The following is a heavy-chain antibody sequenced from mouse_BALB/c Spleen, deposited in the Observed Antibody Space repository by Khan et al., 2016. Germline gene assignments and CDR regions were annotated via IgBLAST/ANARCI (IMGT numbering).Heavy chain of an antibody. CDR1: GYSITSDYA. Sequence: EVQLQESGPGLMKPSQSLSLTCTVTGYSITSDYAWNWIRQFPGNKLEWMGYIIYSGSTTYTPSLKSRISITRDTSKNQFFLQLISVTIEDTATYYDASDGPNKAMDYWSQGTSVTVSS. D-gene: IGHD2-3*01. CDR2: IIYSGST. CDR3: ASDGPNKAMDY. J-gene: IGHJ4*01. V-gene: IGHV3-2*02.